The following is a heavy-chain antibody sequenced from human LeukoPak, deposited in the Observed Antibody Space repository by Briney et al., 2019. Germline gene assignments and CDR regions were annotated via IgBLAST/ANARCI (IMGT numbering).Heavy chain of an antibody. CDR2: IIPILGIA. D-gene: IGHD3-22*01. J-gene: IGHJ4*02. V-gene: IGHV1-69*04. Sequence: ASVKVSCKASGRTFSSYAISWVRQAPGQGLEWMGRIIPILGIANYAQKFQGRVTITADKSTSTAYMELSSLRSEDTAVYYCARDRGQYYYDSSGYTFDYWGQGTLVTVSS. CDR3: ARDRGQYYYDSSGYTFDY. CDR1: GRTFSSYA.